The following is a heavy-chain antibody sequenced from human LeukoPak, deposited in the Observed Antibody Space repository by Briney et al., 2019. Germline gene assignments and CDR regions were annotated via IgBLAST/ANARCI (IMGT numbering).Heavy chain of an antibody. CDR1: GFSFSSYA. V-gene: IGHV3-23*01. D-gene: IGHD3-9*01. Sequence: GGSLRLSCATSGFSFSSYAMSWVRQAPGKGLEWVSAMSSSDDGRYYAASVRGRFTSSRDTSRSTLYLQMNSLRAEDTAVYYCARGYDYDILTGYFDYWGQGTLVTVSS. CDR2: MSSSDDGR. CDR3: ARGYDYDILTGYFDY. J-gene: IGHJ4*02.